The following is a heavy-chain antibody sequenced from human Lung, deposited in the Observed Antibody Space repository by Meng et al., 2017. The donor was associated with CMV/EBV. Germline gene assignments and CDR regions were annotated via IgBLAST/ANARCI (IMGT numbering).Heavy chain of an antibody. J-gene: IGHJ4*02. Sequence: EVQLVESGGGLVKPGGSLRLSCAASGFTFSSYSMNWVRQAPGKGLEWVSSISSSSSYIYYADSVKGRFTISRDNAKNSLYLQMNGLRAEDTAVYYCARGGVRGTTGGPDYWGQGTLVTVSS. CDR1: GFTFSSYS. V-gene: IGHV3-21*01. CDR2: ISSSSSYI. CDR3: ARGGVRGTTGGPDY. D-gene: IGHD2/OR15-2a*01.